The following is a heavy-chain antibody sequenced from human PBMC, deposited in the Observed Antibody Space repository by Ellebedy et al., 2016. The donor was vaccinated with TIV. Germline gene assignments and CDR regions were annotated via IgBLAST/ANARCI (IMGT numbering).Heavy chain of an antibody. V-gene: IGHV3-23*01. CDR2: LSGSGSST. D-gene: IGHD6-19*01. CDR3: ARDLDKSSGWYGGAGY. Sequence: GESLKISCAASGFTFTNYGMSWVRQAPGKGLEWVSALSGSGSSTYYADSVKGRFTISRDNSMTTLYLQMNSLRAEDTSVYYCARDLDKSSGWYGGAGYWGQGTLVTVSS. CDR1: GFTFTNYG. J-gene: IGHJ4*02.